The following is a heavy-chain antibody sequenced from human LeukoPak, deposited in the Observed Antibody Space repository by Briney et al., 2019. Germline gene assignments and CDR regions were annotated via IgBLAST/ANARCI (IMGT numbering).Heavy chain of an antibody. V-gene: IGHV4-59*01. CDR1: GGSISSYY. CDR2: IYYSGST. J-gene: IGHJ5*02. CDR3: ARGRVAAAGMDWFDP. Sequence: SETLSLTCTVSGGSISSYYWSWIRQPPGKGLEWIGYIYYSGSTNYNPSLKRRVTISVDTSKNQFSLKLSSVTAADTAVYYCARGRVAAAGMDWFDPWGQGTLVTVSS. D-gene: IGHD6-13*01.